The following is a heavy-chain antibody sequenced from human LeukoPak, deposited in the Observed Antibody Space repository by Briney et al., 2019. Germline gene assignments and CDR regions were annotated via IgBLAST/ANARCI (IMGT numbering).Heavy chain of an antibody. CDR2: IIPILGIA. Sequence: SVKVPCKASGGTFSSYAISWVRQAPGQGLEWMGRIIPILGIANYAQKFQGRVTITADKSTSTAYMELSSLRSEDTAVYYCARDSGSYYYWGQGTLVTVSS. D-gene: IGHD3-10*01. CDR1: GGTFSSYA. J-gene: IGHJ4*02. V-gene: IGHV1-69*04. CDR3: ARDSGSYYY.